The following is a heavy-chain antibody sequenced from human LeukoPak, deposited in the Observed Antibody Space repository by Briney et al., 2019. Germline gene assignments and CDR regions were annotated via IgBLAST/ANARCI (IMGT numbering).Heavy chain of an antibody. CDR2: IKSKTDGGTT. V-gene: IGHV3-15*01. CDR3: TTDGYSGYDPFDY. Sequence: GGSLRLSCAASGFTFSNAWMSWVRQAPGKGLEWVCRIKSKTDGGTTDYAAPVKGRFTISRDDSKNTLYLQMNSLKTEDTAVYYCTTDGYSGYDPFDYWGQGTLVTVSS. J-gene: IGHJ4*02. D-gene: IGHD5-12*01. CDR1: GFTFSNAW.